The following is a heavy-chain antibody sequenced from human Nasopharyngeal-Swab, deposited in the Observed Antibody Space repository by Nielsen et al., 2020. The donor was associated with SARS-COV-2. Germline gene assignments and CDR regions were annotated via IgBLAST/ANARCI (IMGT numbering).Heavy chain of an antibody. CDR3: AREDYYDSSGYPPYYYYGMDV. D-gene: IGHD3-22*01. CDR2: INPSGGST. V-gene: IGHV1-46*01. Sequence: WVRQAPGQGLEWMGIINPSGGSTSYAQKFQGRVTMTRDTSTSTVYMELSSLRSEDTAVYYCAREDYYDSSGYPPYYYYGMDVWGQGTTVTVS. J-gene: IGHJ6*02.